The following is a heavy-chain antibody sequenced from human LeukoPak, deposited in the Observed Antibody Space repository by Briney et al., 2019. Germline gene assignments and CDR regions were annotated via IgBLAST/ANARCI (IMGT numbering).Heavy chain of an antibody. V-gene: IGHV3-49*03. CDR3: ARDIPRGTSTLDY. CDR2: IRSKAYGGTT. Sequence: PGRSLRLSCTASGFTFGDYAMSWFRQAPGKGLEWVGFIRSKAYGGTTEYAASVKGRFTISRDDSKSIAYLQMNSLRAEDTAIYYCARDIPRGTSTLDYWGQGTLVTVSS. D-gene: IGHD1-7*01. J-gene: IGHJ4*02. CDR1: GFTFGDYA.